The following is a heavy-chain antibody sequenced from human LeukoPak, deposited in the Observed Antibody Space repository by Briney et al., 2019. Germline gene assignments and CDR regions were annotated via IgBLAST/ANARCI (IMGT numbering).Heavy chain of an antibody. V-gene: IGHV4-39*07. D-gene: IGHD3-22*01. CDR3: ARNQDYYDGSGLWAFDI. CDR2: IYYSGRT. Sequence: ASETLSLTCTVSGVSISSSSYYWGWIRQPPGKGLEWIGSIYYSGRTYYNPSLKSRVTISVDTSKNQFSLKLSSVTAADTAVYYCARNQDYYDGSGLWAFDIWGQGTMITVSS. CDR1: GVSISSSSYY. J-gene: IGHJ3*02.